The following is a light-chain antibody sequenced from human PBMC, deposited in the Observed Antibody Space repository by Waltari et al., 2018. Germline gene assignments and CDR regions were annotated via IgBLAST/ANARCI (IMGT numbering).Light chain of an antibody. J-gene: IGKJ1*01. CDR1: QSLSNW. CDR3: QQYRNLWT. Sequence: DIQMTQSPSTLSASVGDRVTITCRASQSLSNWLAWYQQKPWKAPKVLIYKASTLESGVPSRFSGSGSGTEFTLTISSLQPDDFATYYCQQYRNLWTFGQGTKVEIK. CDR2: KAS. V-gene: IGKV1-5*03.